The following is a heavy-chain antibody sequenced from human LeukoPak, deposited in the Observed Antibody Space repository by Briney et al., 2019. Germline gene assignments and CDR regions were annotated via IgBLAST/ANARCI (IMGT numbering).Heavy chain of an antibody. J-gene: IGHJ3*02. CDR2: IYYRGST. D-gene: IGHD3-22*01. CDR3: ARRYYYDSSYRDAFDI. V-gene: IGHV4-59*01. CDR1: GGSISSYY. Sequence: SETLSLTCTVSGGSISSYYWSWIRQPPGKGLEWIGYIYYRGSTNYNPSLKSRVTISVDTSKNQFSLKLSSATAADTAVYYCARRYYYDSSYRDAFDIWGQGTMVTVSS.